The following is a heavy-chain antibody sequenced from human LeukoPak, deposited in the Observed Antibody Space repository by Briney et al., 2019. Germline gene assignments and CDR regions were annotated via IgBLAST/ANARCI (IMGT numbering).Heavy chain of an antibody. D-gene: IGHD4-17*01. CDR2: ISSRGTTT. V-gene: IGHV3-48*03. CDR3: VRDRGTATVRSFDI. Sequence: PGGSLRLSCAASGITFSNYEMNWVRQAPAKGLEWVSYISSRGTTTHYADSVKGRFIISRDNAENSLYLQMNSLRVEDTALYHCVRDRGTATVRSFDIWGQGTMVTVSS. CDR1: GITFSNYE. J-gene: IGHJ3*02.